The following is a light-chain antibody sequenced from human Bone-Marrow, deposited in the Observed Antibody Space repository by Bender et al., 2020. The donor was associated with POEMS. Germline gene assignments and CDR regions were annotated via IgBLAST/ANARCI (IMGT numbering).Light chain of an antibody. V-gene: IGLV1-47*01. Sequence: QSELTQPPSAFGTPGQRVTISCSGSSSNIGSKHVYWYHQLPGTAPKLLIYRNNQRPSGVPDRFSGSKSGTSASLAISGLRSEDEADYFCAAWDNSLSGWVFGGGTKLTVL. CDR2: RNN. CDR1: SSNIGSKH. CDR3: AAWDNSLSGWV. J-gene: IGLJ3*02.